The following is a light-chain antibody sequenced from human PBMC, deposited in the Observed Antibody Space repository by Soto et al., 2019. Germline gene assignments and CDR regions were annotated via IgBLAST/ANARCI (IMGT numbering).Light chain of an antibody. CDR1: SNNY. V-gene: IGLV2-11*01. CDR2: DVT. J-gene: IGLJ2*01. Sequence: QSALTQPRSVSGSPGQSVTISCTGISNNYVSWYQQHPCKVPKVIVYDVTLRPSGVSDRFSGSRSGNTASLAISGLRAEDEADYYCCSYSCTYTEVVFGGGTKVTVL. CDR3: CSYSCTYTEVV.